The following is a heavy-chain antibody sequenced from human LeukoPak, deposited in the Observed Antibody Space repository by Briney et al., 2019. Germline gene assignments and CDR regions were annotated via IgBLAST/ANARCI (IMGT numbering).Heavy chain of an antibody. Sequence: PGRSLRLSCAASGFTFSSYSMNWVRQAPGKGLEWVSSISSSSSYIYYADSVKGRFTISRDNAKNSLYLQMNSLRAEDTAVYYCARDRRGELLKDYWGQGTLVTVSS. D-gene: IGHD1-26*01. CDR2: ISSSSSYI. J-gene: IGHJ4*02. CDR1: GFTFSSYS. CDR3: ARDRRGELLKDY. V-gene: IGHV3-21*01.